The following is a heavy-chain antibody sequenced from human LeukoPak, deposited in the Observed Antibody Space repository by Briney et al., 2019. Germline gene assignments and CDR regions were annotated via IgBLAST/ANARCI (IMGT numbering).Heavy chain of an antibody. CDR3: AREGFGELLRRFNWFDP. J-gene: IGHJ5*02. D-gene: IGHD3-10*01. V-gene: IGHV4-30-4*08. Sequence: PSQTLSLTCTVSGGSISSGDYYWSWIRQPPGTGLEWIGYIYYSGSTYYNPSLKSRVTISVDTSKNQFSLKLSSVTAADTAVYYGAREGFGELLRRFNWFDPWGQGTLVTVSS. CDR1: GGSISSGDYY. CDR2: IYYSGST.